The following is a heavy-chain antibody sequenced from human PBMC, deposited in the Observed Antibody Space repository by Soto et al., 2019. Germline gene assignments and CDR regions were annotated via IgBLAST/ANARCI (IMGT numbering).Heavy chain of an antibody. CDR3: ARDSSGWFERYYLDY. CDR2: ISGSGGRT. D-gene: IGHD6-19*01. CDR1: GFTFDNYA. J-gene: IGHJ4*02. Sequence: GGSLRLSCAASGFTFDNYAMSWVRQAPGKRQEWVSGISGSGGRTYYADPAKGRFTISRYNSKNTLYLQMNSLRAEDTAVYSCARDSSGWFERYYLDYWGQGTLVTVSS. V-gene: IGHV3-23*01.